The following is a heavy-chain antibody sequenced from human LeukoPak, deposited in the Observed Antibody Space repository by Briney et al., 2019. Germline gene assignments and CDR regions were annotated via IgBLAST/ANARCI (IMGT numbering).Heavy chain of an antibody. D-gene: IGHD3-22*01. CDR2: IYTSGST. CDR1: GGSISSGSYY. CDR3: ARDPDYYDSSGPLFDY. J-gene: IGHJ4*02. V-gene: IGHV4-61*02. Sequence: SQTLSLTCTVSGGSISSGSYYWRWIRQPAGKGLEWIGRIYTSGSTNYNPSLKSRVTISVDTSKNQFSLKLSSVTAADTAVYYCARDPDYYDSSGPLFDYWGQGTLVTVSS.